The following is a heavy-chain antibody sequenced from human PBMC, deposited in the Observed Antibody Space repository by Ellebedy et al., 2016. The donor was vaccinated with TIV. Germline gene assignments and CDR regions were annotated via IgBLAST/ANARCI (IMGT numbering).Heavy chain of an antibody. CDR1: GFTFSSYA. D-gene: IGHD1-1*01. Sequence: PGGSLRLSCAASGFTFSSYAMSWVRQAPGKGLEWVSTISGSGSTTYYADSVKGRFTISRDNSKNTLYLQVNSLRAEDTAVYHCARDKIGNFYFDYWGRGTLVTVSS. J-gene: IGHJ4*02. CDR2: ISGSGSTT. V-gene: IGHV3-23*01. CDR3: ARDKIGNFYFDY.